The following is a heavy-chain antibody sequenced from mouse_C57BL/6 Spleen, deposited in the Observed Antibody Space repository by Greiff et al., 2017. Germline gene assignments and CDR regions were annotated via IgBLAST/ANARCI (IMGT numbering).Heavy chain of an antibody. CDR3: ARDGYGGSYGYFDV. D-gene: IGHD1-1*01. CDR1: GYSFTGYY. V-gene: IGHV1-42*01. Sequence: VHVKQSGPELVKPGASVKISCKASGYSFTGYYMNWVKQSPEKSLEWIGEINPSTGGTTYNQKFKAKATLTADKSSSTAYMQLKSLTSEDSAVYDCARDGYGGSYGYFDVWGKGTTVTVSS. J-gene: IGHJ1*03. CDR2: INPSTGGT.